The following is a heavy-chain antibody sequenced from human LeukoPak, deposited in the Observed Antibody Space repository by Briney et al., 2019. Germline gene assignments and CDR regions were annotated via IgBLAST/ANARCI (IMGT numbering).Heavy chain of an antibody. CDR1: GFTFSNYA. Sequence: GGSLRLSCAASGFTFSNYAMHWVRQAPGKGLEWVAFISYDGSSKYYADSVKGRFTISRDNSKNMIYLQMSSLRAEDTAVYYCARRGHDYGDSEWFDPWGQGTLVTVSS. D-gene: IGHD4-17*01. J-gene: IGHJ5*02. CDR3: ARRGHDYGDSEWFDP. V-gene: IGHV3-30*04. CDR2: ISYDGSSK.